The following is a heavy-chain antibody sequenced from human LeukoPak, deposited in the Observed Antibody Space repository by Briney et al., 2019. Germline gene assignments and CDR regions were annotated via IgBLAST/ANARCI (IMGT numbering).Heavy chain of an antibody. CDR1: GFTFSSSA. CDR3: AKQIRGVILDAFDI. CDR2: ISSGSGST. Sequence: GGSLRLSCAASGFTFSSSAMGWVRQAPGKGLEWVSGISSGSGSTFYEDSVKGRFTISRDNSKNTLYPQMNSLRADDTAVYYCAKQIRGVILDAFDIWGQGTFVTVSS. D-gene: IGHD3-10*01. V-gene: IGHV3-23*01. J-gene: IGHJ3*02.